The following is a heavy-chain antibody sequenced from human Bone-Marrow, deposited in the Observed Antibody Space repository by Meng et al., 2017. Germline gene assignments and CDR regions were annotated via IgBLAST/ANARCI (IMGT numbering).Heavy chain of an antibody. J-gene: IGHJ4*02. CDR3: ASSIDYGDYYFDF. CDR2: TYYKSKWSN. Sequence: HVQPQQSGPGLVKPSQTLSLPCASSGDSVSSNSAAWNWIGQSPSRGLEWLGRTYYKSKWSNNYAVSVKSRITINPDTSKNQFSLQLNSVTPEDTAVYYCASSIDYGDYYFDFWGQGTLVTVSS. CDR1: GDSVSSNSAA. V-gene: IGHV6-1*01. D-gene: IGHD4-17*01.